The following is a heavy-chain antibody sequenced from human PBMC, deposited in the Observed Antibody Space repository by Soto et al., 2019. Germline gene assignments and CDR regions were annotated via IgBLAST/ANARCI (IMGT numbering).Heavy chain of an antibody. J-gene: IGHJ4*02. CDR2: ISGSGGST. Sequence: EVQLLESGGGLVQPGGSLRLSCAASGFTFSSYAMSWVSQAPGKGLEWVSAISGSGGSTYYADSVKGRFTISRDNSKNTLYLQMTSLRAEDTAVYSCAKGSYSYIDYWGQGTLVTVSS. CDR3: AKGSYSYIDY. CDR1: GFTFSSYA. V-gene: IGHV3-23*01. D-gene: IGHD5-18*01.